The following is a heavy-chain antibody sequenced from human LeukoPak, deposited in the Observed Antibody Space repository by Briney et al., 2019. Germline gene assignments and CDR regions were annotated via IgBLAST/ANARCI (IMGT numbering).Heavy chain of an antibody. CDR1: GFPFSGYG. D-gene: IGHD4-11*01. V-gene: IGHV3-33*01. CDR3: ATGGNFYYSH. CDR2: AYGDGSSQ. J-gene: IGHJ1*01. Sequence: GGSLRLSCAASGFPFSGYGMHWVRQAPGKGLEWVAVAYGDGSSQYYADSVKGRFSISKDISKNTLSLQMYSLRAEDTAVYSCATGGNFYYSHWGQGTLVTVSS.